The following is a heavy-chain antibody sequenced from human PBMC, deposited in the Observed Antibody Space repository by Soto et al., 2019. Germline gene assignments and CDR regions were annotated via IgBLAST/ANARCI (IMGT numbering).Heavy chain of an antibody. D-gene: IGHD3-9*01. V-gene: IGHV4-31*03. J-gene: IGHJ4*02. Sequence: SETLSLTCTVSGDSLSSGGHYWSWIRQHPGKGLEWIGHIYDSVNTYYSPSLRSRVTISADMSKNQFSLNLRSVTAADTAVYYCARVDHRGYFAILTDYWGQGALVTVSS. CDR3: ARVDHRGYFAILTDY. CDR2: IYDSVNT. CDR1: GDSLSSGGHY.